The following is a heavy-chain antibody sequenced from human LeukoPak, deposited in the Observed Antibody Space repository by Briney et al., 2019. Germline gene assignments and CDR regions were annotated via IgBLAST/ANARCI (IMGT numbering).Heavy chain of an antibody. Sequence: PGGSLRLSCAASGFTFSTSAMTWVRQAPGKGLEWVSAISGSGGSTYYADSVKGRFTISRDNSKNTLYLQMNSLRAEDTAVYYCAKGDIVVVPAASRDDYFDYWGQGTLVTVSS. CDR3: AKGDIVVVPAASRDDYFDY. CDR2: ISGSGGST. V-gene: IGHV3-23*01. D-gene: IGHD2-2*01. CDR1: GFTFSTSA. J-gene: IGHJ4*02.